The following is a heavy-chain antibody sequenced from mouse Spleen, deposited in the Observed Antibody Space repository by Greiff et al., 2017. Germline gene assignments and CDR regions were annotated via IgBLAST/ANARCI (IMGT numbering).Heavy chain of an antibody. J-gene: IGHJ4*01. CDR3: ARVITTATGAMDY. CDR2: IDPYNGGT. Sequence: EVKLQESGPELVKPGASVKVSCKASGYAFTSYNMYWVKQSHGKSLEWIGYIDPYNGGTSYNQKFKGKATLTVDKSSSTAYMHLNSLTSEDSAVYYCARVITTATGAMDYWGQGTSVTVSS. D-gene: IGHD1-2*01. V-gene: IGHV1S135*01. CDR1: GYAFTSYN.